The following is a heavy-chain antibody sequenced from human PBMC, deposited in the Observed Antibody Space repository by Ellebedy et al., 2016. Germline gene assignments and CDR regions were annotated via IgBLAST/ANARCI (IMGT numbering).Heavy chain of an antibody. Sequence: GGSLRLXCAASGFMFDDYGMHWVRQAPGKGLEWVSSISSSSDYIYYADSVKGRFTISRDNAQNSLYLQMNSLRAEDTAVFYCVRSGESSYYFDYWGQGILVTVSS. V-gene: IGHV3-21*01. CDR2: ISSSSDYI. J-gene: IGHJ4*02. D-gene: IGHD3-10*01. CDR3: VRSGESSYYFDY. CDR1: GFMFDDYG.